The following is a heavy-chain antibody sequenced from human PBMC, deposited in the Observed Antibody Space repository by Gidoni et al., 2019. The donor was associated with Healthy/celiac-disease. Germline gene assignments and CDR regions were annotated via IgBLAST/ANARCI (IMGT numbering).Heavy chain of an antibody. J-gene: IGHJ4*02. CDR2: IYYSGST. D-gene: IGHD3-3*01. V-gene: IGHV4-39*01. CDR1: GGSISSSSYY. CDR3: ARYDFWSGYYFDY. Sequence: QLPLQESGPGLVKPSETLSLTCTVPGGSISSSSYYWGWFRQPPGKGLEWIGSIYYSGSTYYNPSLKSRVTISVDTSKNQFSLKLSSVTAADTAVYYCARYDFWSGYYFDYWGQGTLVTVSS.